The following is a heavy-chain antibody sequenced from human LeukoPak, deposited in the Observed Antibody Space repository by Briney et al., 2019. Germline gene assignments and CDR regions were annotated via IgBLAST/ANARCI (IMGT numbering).Heavy chain of an antibody. D-gene: IGHD2-2*01. J-gene: IGHJ5*01. CDR3: ASRIVVSPTAIETWFDS. Sequence: SETLSLTCAVSGASVSSSVYFWGWIRQPPGEGPEWLGSVSHTGATYYNPSLKSRVTISLDTPKNQFTLTVTSVTVADTALYFCASRIVVSPTAIETWFDSWGQGTLVTVSS. CDR1: GASVSSSVYF. CDR2: VSHTGAT. V-gene: IGHV4-39*06.